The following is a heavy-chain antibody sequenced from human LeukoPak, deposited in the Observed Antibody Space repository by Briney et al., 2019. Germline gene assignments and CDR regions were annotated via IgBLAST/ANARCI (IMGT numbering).Heavy chain of an antibody. CDR1: GFTFSSYS. CDR3: ARLAGDYALTYFDY. J-gene: IGHJ4*02. Sequence: GGSLRLSCAASGFTFSSYSMNWVRQAPGKGLEWVSSISSSSYIYYADSVKGRFTISRDNAKNSLYLQMDSLRAEDTAVYYCARLAGDYALTYFDYWGQGTLVTVSS. CDR2: ISSSSYI. V-gene: IGHV3-21*01. D-gene: IGHD4-17*01.